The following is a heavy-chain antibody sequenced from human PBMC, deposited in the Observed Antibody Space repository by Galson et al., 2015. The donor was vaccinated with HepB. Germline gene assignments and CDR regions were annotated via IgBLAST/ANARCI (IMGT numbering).Heavy chain of an antibody. CDR3: ARDGVTGTTVWYFDL. J-gene: IGHJ2*01. D-gene: IGHD1-7*01. V-gene: IGHV3-48*01. CDR2: ISSSSSTI. CDR1: GFTFSSYS. Sequence: SLRLSCAASGFTFSSYSMNWVRQAPGKGLEWVSYISSSSSTIYYADSVKGRFTISRDNAKNSLYLQMNSLRAEDTAVYYCARDGVTGTTVWYFDLWGRGTLVTVSS.